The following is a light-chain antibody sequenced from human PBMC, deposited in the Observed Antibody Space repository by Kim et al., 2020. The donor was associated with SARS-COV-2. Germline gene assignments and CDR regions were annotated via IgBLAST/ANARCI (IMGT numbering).Light chain of an antibody. Sequence: QRVTISCSGSSSNIGGCYVYWYQQLPGTAPKLLIYRNNQRPSGVPDRFSGSKSGTSASLAISGLRSEDEADYYCAAWDDSLTGLYVFGTGTKVTVL. V-gene: IGLV1-47*01. CDR3: AAWDDSLTGLYV. J-gene: IGLJ1*01. CDR1: SSNIGGCY. CDR2: RNN.